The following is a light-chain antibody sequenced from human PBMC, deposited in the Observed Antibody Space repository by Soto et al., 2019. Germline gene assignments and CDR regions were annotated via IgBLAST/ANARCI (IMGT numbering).Light chain of an antibody. CDR3: VSFTVHYSYV. V-gene: IGLV2-14*01. Sequence: QSALTQPASVSGSPGQSITISCTGTSGDVGAYDFVSWYQHHPGKAPRLVIYDVSRRPAGASDRFSGSKSGSTASLTISSLQAEDEDDYYCVSFTVHYSYVFGTGTKVTVL. J-gene: IGLJ1*01. CDR2: DVS. CDR1: SGDVGAYDF.